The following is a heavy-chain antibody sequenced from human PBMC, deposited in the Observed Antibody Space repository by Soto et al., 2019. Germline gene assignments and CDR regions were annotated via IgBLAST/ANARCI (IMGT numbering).Heavy chain of an antibody. CDR3: ARKSAPPDFENYFDY. CDR1: GGTFSSYA. CDR2: IIPIFGTA. D-gene: IGHD3-9*01. V-gene: IGHV1-69*13. J-gene: IGHJ4*02. Sequence: SVKVSCKASGGTFSSYAISWVRQAPGQGLEWMGGIIPIFGTANYAQKFQGRVTITADESTSTAYMELSSLRSEDTAVYYCARKSAPPDFENYFDYWGQGTLVTVS.